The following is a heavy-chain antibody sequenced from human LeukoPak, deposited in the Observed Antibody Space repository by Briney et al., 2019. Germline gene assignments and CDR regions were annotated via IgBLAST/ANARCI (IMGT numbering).Heavy chain of an antibody. CDR2: IYHSGST. J-gene: IGHJ5*02. CDR1: GGSISSGGYS. V-gene: IGHV4-30-2*01. D-gene: IGHD6-13*01. Sequence: PSQTLSLTCAVSGGSISSGGYSWSWIRQPPGKGLEWIGYIYHSGSTYYNPSLKSRVTISVDTSKNQFSLKLSSVTAADTAVYYCARHFLQQLIPWGQGTLVTVSS. CDR3: ARHFLQQLIP.